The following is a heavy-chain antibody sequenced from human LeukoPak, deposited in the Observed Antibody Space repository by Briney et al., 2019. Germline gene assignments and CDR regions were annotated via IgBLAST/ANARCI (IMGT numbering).Heavy chain of an antibody. D-gene: IGHD6-19*01. Sequence: GGSLRLSCAASGFTFSSYWMHWVRQAPGKGLVWVSRINSDGGSTSYADSVKGRFTISRDNAKNTLYLQMNSLRAEDTAVYYCASPVSVAGMADYWGQGTLVTVSS. CDR1: GFTFSSYW. CDR3: ASPVSVAGMADY. V-gene: IGHV3-74*01. J-gene: IGHJ4*02. CDR2: INSDGGST.